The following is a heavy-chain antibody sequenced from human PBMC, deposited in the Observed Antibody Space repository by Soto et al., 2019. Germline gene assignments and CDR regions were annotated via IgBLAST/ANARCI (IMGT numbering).Heavy chain of an antibody. J-gene: IGHJ5*02. CDR2: ISGSSTYI. V-gene: IGHV3-21*01. CDR1: EFTFSSYS. CDR3: ARLRGPKGSGWFDP. D-gene: IGHD3-10*01. Sequence: NPGGSLRLSCAASEFTFSSYSMNWVRQAPGKGLEWVSSISGSSTYIYYADSLRGRFTISRDNAKNSLYLQMNSLRAEDTAVYYCARLRGPKGSGWFDPWGQGTLVTVSS.